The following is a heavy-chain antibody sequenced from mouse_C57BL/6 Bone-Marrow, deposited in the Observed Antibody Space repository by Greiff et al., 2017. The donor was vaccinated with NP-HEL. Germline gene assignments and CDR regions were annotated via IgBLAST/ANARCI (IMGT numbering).Heavy chain of an antibody. J-gene: IGHJ3*01. V-gene: IGHV5-4*01. CDR2: ISDGGSYT. CDR1: GFTFSSYA. Sequence: EVQGVESGGGLVKPGGSLKLSCAASGFTFSSYAMSWVRQTPEKRLEWVATISDGGSYTYYPDNVKGRFTLTRDNAKNNLYLQMSHLESEDTAMYYCARGGYSNSFAYWGQGTLVTVSA. D-gene: IGHD2-5*01. CDR3: ARGGYSNSFAY.